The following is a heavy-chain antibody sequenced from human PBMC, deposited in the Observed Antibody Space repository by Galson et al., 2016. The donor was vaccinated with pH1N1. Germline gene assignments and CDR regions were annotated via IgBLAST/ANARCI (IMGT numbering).Heavy chain of an antibody. J-gene: IGHJ5*02. CDR3: ATAGYYYEGALRS. CDR2: YVPEDGET. CDR1: GDTFSALA. Sequence: SVKVSCKVSGDTFSALAMHWVRQVSGQRLEWMGGYVPEDGETIYAETFQGRLTMTEDTSTHTAYMELNSLRSEDTAAYYCATAGYYYEGALRSWGQGTLVHVSS. V-gene: IGHV1-24*01. D-gene: IGHD3-22*01.